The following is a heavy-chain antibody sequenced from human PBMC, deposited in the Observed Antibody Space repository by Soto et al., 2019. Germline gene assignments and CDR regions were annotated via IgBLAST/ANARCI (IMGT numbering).Heavy chain of an antibody. V-gene: IGHV1-8*01. J-gene: IGHJ4*02. Sequence: QVQLVQSGAEVKKPGASVKVSCKASGYTFTIYDINWVRQATGQGLEWMGWMNPNSGNTGYAQQFQGRVTMTRNTSIITAYVALSSMRSEDTAVYYCARTRYGNNVDYLGQGTLVTVSS. CDR2: MNPNSGNT. D-gene: IGHD4-4*01. CDR1: GYTFTIYD. CDR3: ARTRYGNNVDY.